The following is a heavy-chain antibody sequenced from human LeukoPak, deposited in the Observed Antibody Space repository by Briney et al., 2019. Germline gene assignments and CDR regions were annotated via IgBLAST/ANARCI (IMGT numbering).Heavy chain of an antibody. CDR2: IKTSGST. CDR1: GGSISSYY. CDR3: ARDEGQLAGYYFDY. J-gene: IGHJ4*02. Sequence: SETLSLTCTVSGGSISSYYWSWIRQPAGKGLEWIGRIKTSGSTNYNPSFKSRVTMSVDTSKNQFSLKLTSVTAADTAVYYCARDEGQLAGYYFDYWGQGTLVTVSS. D-gene: IGHD6-6*01. V-gene: IGHV4-4*07.